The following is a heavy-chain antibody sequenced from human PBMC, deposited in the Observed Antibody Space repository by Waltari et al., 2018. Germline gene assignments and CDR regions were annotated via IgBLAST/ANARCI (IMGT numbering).Heavy chain of an antibody. CDR1: GYSISSGYY. Sequence: QVQLQESGPGLVKPSETLSLTCAVSGYSISSGYYWGWSRQPPGKGLEWIGSIYHSGSTYYNPSLKSRVTISVDTSKNQFSLKLSSVTAADTAVYYCARASSQTIFGVVPAMWFDPWGQGTLVTVSS. CDR2: IYHSGST. D-gene: IGHD3-3*01. J-gene: IGHJ5*02. V-gene: IGHV4-38-2*01. CDR3: ARASSQTIFGVVPAMWFDP.